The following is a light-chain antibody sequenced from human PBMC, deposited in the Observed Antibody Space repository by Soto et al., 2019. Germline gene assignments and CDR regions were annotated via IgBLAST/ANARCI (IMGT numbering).Light chain of an antibody. Sequence: VMTQSPATLSVSPGETVTLTCTASQSIRGNLAWYHHKPGQAPRLLIYRISTRATGVPDRFSGSGSGTEFTLTINSLQSEDFGIYYCQQYQDSPETFGPGTKLDVK. CDR1: QSIRGN. CDR3: QQYQDSPET. J-gene: IGKJ3*01. CDR2: RIS. V-gene: IGKV3-15*01.